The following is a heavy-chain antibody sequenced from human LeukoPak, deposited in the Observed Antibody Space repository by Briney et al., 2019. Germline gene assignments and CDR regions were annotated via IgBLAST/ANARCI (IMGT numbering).Heavy chain of an antibody. J-gene: IGHJ4*02. CDR1: GYTFTNYG. D-gene: IGHD3-22*01. CDR2: INSYNGHT. V-gene: IGHV1-18*01. Sequence: ASVKVSCKASGYTFTNYGITWVRQAPGQGLEWMGWINSYNGHTNYAQKLQGRVTMTTDTSTSTAYMELRSLRSVDTAVYYCAKNSSGYYSDYWGQGTLVTVSS. CDR3: AKNSSGYYSDY.